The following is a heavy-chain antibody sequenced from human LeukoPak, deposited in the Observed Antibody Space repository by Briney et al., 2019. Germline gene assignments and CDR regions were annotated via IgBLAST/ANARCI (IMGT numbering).Heavy chain of an antibody. J-gene: IGHJ4*02. Sequence: SETLSLTCAVYGGSFSGYYWSWIRQPPGKGLEWIGEINHSGSTNYNPSPKSRVTISVDTSKNQFSLKLSSVTAADTAVYYCARGQAVVAATPPYWFDYWGQGTLVTVSS. D-gene: IGHD2-15*01. CDR2: INHSGST. CDR3: ARGQAVVAATPPYWFDY. V-gene: IGHV4-34*01. CDR1: GGSFSGYY.